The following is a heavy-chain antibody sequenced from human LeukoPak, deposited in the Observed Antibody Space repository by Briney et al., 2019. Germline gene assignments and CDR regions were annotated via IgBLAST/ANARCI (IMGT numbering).Heavy chain of an antibody. CDR1: GDSITSYY. V-gene: IGHV4-59*01. D-gene: IGHD2-15*01. Sequence: PSETLSLTCTVSGDSITSYYWTWIRQPPGKGLEWIGYVHHSGSTSYNPSLKSRLTISVDTSKNQFSLKLTSVSAADTAVYYCARHNSYLVSAAYDYWGQGALVTVSS. J-gene: IGHJ4*02. CDR3: ARHNSYLVSAAYDY. CDR2: VHHSGST.